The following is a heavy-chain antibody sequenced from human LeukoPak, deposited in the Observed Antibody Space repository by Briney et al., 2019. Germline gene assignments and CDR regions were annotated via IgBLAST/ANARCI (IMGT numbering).Heavy chain of an antibody. D-gene: IGHD6-13*01. CDR2: IKQDGSEK. CDR3: ARDSSSWYGNDAFDV. Sequence: PGGSLRLPCAASGFTFSSYWMSWVRQAPGKGLEWEANIKQDGSEKYYVDSVKGRFTISRDNAKNSLYLQMNSLRAEDTAVYYCARDSSSWYGNDAFDVWGQGTMVTVSS. CDR1: GFTFSSYW. J-gene: IGHJ3*01. V-gene: IGHV3-7*01.